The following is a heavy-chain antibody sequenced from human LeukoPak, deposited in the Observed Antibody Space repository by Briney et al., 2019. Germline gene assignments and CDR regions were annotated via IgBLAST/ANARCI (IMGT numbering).Heavy chain of an antibody. CDR2: ISSSGSPI. D-gene: IGHD4-17*01. J-gene: IGHJ2*01. Sequence: GGSLRLSCAASGVTLTRHEMNWVRQAQAKGLEWVSYISSSGSPIYYSDSLNRRFAISRDNATNSLSLQMNSLRAEDTAVYYCARDAGDSPPYWYFDLWGRGTLVTVSS. V-gene: IGHV3-48*03. CDR1: GVTLTRHE. CDR3: ARDAGDSPPYWYFDL.